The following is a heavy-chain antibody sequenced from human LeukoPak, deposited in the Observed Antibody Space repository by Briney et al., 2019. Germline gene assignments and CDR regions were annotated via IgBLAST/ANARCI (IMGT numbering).Heavy chain of an antibody. Sequence: PGGSLRLSCAASGFTFSNAWMSWVRQAPGKGLEWVGRIKSKTDGGTTDYAAPVKGRLTISRDDSKNTLYLQMNSLKTEDTAVYYCTTITMVRGVIRNLDYYGMDVWGQGTTVTVSS. CDR2: IKSKTDGGTT. V-gene: IGHV3-15*01. CDR1: GFTFSNAW. CDR3: TTITMVRGVIRNLDYYGMDV. D-gene: IGHD3-10*01. J-gene: IGHJ6*02.